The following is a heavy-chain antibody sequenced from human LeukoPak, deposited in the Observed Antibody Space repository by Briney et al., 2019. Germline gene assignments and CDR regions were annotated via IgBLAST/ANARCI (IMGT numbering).Heavy chain of an antibody. J-gene: IGHJ5*02. CDR1: GFIFTSYG. V-gene: IGHV1-18*01. CDR3: ARGLTHLFDP. Sequence: ASVKVSCKASGFIFTSYGISWVRQAPGQGLEWMGWISANNGNTIYAQKFQGRVTMTTDTSTTTAYMELRSLISDDTAVYYCARGLTHLFDPWGQGTLVTVSS. CDR2: ISANNGNT.